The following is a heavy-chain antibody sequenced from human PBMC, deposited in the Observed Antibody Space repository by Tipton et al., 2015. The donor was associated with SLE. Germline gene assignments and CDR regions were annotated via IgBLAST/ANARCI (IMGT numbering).Heavy chain of an antibody. CDR2: ISSSGNT. J-gene: IGHJ5*02. Sequence: TLSLTCTVSGDSISSDSYAWNWIRQPAGKGLAWIGRISSSGNTNYNPSLKGRVTISVDTSKNQFSLTLSSVTAADTAMYYCAKYTNYGSFDPWGQGTLVTVSS. CDR3: AKYTNYGSFDP. CDR1: GDSISSDSYA. D-gene: IGHD4-11*01. V-gene: IGHV4-61*02.